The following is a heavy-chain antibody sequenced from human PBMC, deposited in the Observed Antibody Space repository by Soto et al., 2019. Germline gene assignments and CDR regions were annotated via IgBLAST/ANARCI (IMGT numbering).Heavy chain of an antibody. D-gene: IGHD3-22*01. CDR2: ISSSSSYI. CDR1: GFTFSSYS. Sequence: GGSLRLSCAASGFTFSSYSMNWVRKAPGKGLEWVSSISSSSSYIYYADSVKGRFTISRDNAKNSLYLQMNSLRAEDTAVYYCAVNYYDSSGYSDYWGQGTLVTVSS. J-gene: IGHJ4*02. V-gene: IGHV3-21*01. CDR3: AVNYYDSSGYSDY.